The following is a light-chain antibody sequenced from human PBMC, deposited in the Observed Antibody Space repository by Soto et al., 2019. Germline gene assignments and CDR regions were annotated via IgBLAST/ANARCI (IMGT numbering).Light chain of an antibody. V-gene: IGLV2-14*01. CDR3: STYTSSSTLAV. CDR1: SSDVGGYNY. CDR2: DVS. J-gene: IGLJ1*01. Sequence: QSALTQPASVSGSPGQSIIISCTGTSSDVGGYNYVSWYQQHPGEAPKLMIYDVSNRPSGVSNRFSGSKSGNTASLTISGLQAEDEADYYCSTYTSSSTLAVFGTGTKVTVL.